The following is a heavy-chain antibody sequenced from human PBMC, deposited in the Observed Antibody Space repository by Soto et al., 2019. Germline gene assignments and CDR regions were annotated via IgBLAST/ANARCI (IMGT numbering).Heavy chain of an antibody. V-gene: IGHV3-7*01. J-gene: IGHJ4*02. CDR2: INQDGSEK. D-gene: IGHD3-16*01. CDR3: TKGGHVDN. CDR1: GFTFSNLC. Sequence: EVQLVDSGGGLVQPGWSLRLYCAASGFTFSNLCMTWVRQAPGKGLQWVANINQDGSEKHYVDSVEGRFTISRDNARNSLYLQMNRLRVEDTAIYYCTKGGHVDNWGQGTLVTVAS.